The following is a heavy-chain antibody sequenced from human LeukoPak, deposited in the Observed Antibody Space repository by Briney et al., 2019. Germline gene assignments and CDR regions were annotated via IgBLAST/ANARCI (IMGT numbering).Heavy chain of an antibody. CDR2: ISGRGGST. CDR3: AKETASDFGGAVDY. D-gene: IGHD3-10*01. V-gene: IGHV3-23*01. CDR1: GFTFNNYA. J-gene: IGHJ4*02. Sequence: QPGGSLRLSCAASGFTFNNYAMSWVRQAPGKGLEWVSAISGRGGSTYYADSVKGRFTISRDNSKNTLYLQINSLRAEDTAVYYCAKETASDFGGAVDYWGQGTLVTVSS.